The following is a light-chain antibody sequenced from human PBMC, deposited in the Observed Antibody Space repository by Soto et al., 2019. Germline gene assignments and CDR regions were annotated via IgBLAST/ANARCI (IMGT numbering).Light chain of an antibody. J-gene: IGKJ5*01. CDR1: QSISSY. Sequence: IQMTQSPSSPFASLGERVTNTWRASQSISSYLNWYQQKPGKAPKLLIYAASSLQSGVPSRFSGSGSGTDFTLTISSLEPEDFAVYYCQQYGSSPITFDQGTRLEI. CDR3: QQYGSSPIT. V-gene: IGKV1-39*01. CDR2: AAS.